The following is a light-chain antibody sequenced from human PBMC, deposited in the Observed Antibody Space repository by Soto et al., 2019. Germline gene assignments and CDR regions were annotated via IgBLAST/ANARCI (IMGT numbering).Light chain of an antibody. CDR2: DVS. CDR3: CSSAGSYSVV. J-gene: IGLJ1*01. Sequence: QSALTQPRSVSGSPGQSVTISCTGTSSDVGGYNYVPWYQQHPGKAPKLMIYDVSKRPSGVTDRFSGSKSGNTASLTISGLQSEDEAVYYCCSSAGSYSVVFGTGTKLTVL. CDR1: SSDVGGYNY. V-gene: IGLV2-11*01.